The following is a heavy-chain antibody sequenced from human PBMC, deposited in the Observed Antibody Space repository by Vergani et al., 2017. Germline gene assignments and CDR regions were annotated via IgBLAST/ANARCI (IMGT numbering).Heavy chain of an antibody. CDR1: GGTFSSYA. D-gene: IGHD3-10*01. Sequence: VSCKASGGTFSSYAISWVRQAPGQGLEWMGGIIPIFGTANYAQKFQGRVTITADESTSTAYMELSSLRSEDTAVYYCARGQLRGSGSYWKFDYWGQGTLVTVSS. CDR2: IIPIFGTA. CDR3: ARGQLRGSGSYWKFDY. V-gene: IGHV1-69*01. J-gene: IGHJ4*02.